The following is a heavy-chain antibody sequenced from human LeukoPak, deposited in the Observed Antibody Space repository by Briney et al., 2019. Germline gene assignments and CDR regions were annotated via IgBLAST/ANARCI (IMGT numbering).Heavy chain of an antibody. CDR1: GFIFSTCA. D-gene: IGHD6-19*01. Sequence: PGGSLRLSCAASGFIFSTCAMSWVRQAPGKGLEWVSSIGRSGDTTYYADSMKGSFTISRDNSRDTLSLQMNSLRGEDTAVYYCAKLWYSSASTVMDVWGRGTTVTVSS. CDR3: AKLWYSSASTVMDV. CDR2: IGRSGDTT. V-gene: IGHV3-23*01. J-gene: IGHJ6*03.